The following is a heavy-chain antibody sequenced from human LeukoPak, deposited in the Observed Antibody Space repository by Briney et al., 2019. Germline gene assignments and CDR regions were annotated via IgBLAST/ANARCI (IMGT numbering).Heavy chain of an antibody. Sequence: GGSLRLSGAASGFTFSSYAMSWVRQAPGKGLEWVSAISGSGGSTYYADSVKGRFTISRDNSKNTLYLQMNSLRAEDTAVYYCAKEGFYDYVWGSYLDNWGQGTLVTVSS. V-gene: IGHV3-23*01. CDR2: ISGSGGST. CDR3: AKEGFYDYVWGSYLDN. D-gene: IGHD3-16*02. J-gene: IGHJ4*02. CDR1: GFTFSSYA.